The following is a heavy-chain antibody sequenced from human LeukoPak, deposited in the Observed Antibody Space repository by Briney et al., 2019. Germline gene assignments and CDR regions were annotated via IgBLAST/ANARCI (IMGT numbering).Heavy chain of an antibody. CDR2: IIPIFGTA. CDR3: ARDPVLGYYVSSGMGY. V-gene: IGHV1-69*13. J-gene: IGHJ4*02. CDR1: GGTLSSYA. D-gene: IGHD3-22*01. Sequence: ASVKVSCKASGGTLSSYAISWVRQAPGQGLEWMGGIIPIFGTANYAQKFQGRVTITADESTSTAYMELSSLRSEDTAVYYCARDPVLGYYVSSGMGYWGQGTLVTVSS.